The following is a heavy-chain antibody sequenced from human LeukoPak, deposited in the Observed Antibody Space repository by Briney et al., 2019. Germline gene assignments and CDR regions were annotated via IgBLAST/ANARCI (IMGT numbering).Heavy chain of an antibody. CDR2: IIPIFGTA. CDR3: ARDRIDSNRYFDD. Sequence: ASVKVSCKASGGTFSSYAISWVRQAPGPGLEWMGRIIPIFGTANYAQKFQGRVTMTADKSTSTAYMELSSLRAEDTDVYYCARDRIDSNRYFDDWGQGTLVAVSS. V-gene: IGHV1-69*06. CDR1: GGTFSSYA. D-gene: IGHD3-22*01. J-gene: IGHJ4*02.